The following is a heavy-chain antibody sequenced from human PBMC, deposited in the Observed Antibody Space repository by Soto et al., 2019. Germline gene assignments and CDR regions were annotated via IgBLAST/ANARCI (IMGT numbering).Heavy chain of an antibody. Sequence: SETLSLTCAVYGGSFSGYYWSWIRQPPGKGLEWIGEINHSGSTNYNPSLKSRVTISVDTSKNQFSLKLSSVTAADTAVYYCARLHASGYDFSDYWGQGTLVTAPQ. V-gene: IGHV4-34*01. CDR3: ARLHASGYDFSDY. D-gene: IGHD5-12*01. CDR1: GGSFSGYY. J-gene: IGHJ4*02. CDR2: INHSGST.